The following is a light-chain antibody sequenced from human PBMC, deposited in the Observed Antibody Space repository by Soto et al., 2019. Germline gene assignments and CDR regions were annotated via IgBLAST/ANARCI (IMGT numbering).Light chain of an antibody. CDR3: QQFRNWPWT. J-gene: IGKJ1*01. Sequence: EIVLTQFPATLSVSPWETATLTCSASQSVSSSYLAWYQHKPGQAPRPLIHGASTRATGVPARISGSGSGTEFTLTISSLQSEDFAVYYCQQFRNWPWTFGQGTKVDNK. CDR1: QSVSSSY. V-gene: IGKV3D-15*01. CDR2: GAS.